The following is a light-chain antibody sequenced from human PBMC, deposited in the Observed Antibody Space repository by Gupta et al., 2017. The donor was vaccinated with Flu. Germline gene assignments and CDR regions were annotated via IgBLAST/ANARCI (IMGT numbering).Light chain of an antibody. CDR3: QQSESTPFT. Sequence: DIQMTQSPSSLSAALGDRVTITCRASQSISSYLNWYQQKPGKAPKLLIYAASSLQSGVPSRFSGSGSGTDFTLTISSLQPEDFATYYCQQSESTPFTFGQGTKVDIK. CDR2: AAS. J-gene: IGKJ3*01. CDR1: QSISSY. V-gene: IGKV1-39*01.